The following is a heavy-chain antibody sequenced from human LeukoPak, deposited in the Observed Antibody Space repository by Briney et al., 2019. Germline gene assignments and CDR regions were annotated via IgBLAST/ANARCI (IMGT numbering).Heavy chain of an antibody. CDR3: VKDLVPAASSRWFDS. CDR2: IWYDESKT. V-gene: IGHV3-33*06. D-gene: IGHD2-2*01. J-gene: IGHJ5*01. CDR1: GFLFSSYG. Sequence: PGGSLRLSCAPSGFLFSSYGMHWVRQSPGKGLDWVAAIWYDESKTYYADSVKGRFTISRDSSENTLSLQLTSLRAEDAAIYYCVKDLVPAASSRWFDSWGQGTLVTVSS.